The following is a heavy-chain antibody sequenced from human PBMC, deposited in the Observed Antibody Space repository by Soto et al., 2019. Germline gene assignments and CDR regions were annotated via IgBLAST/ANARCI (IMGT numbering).Heavy chain of an antibody. Sequence: ASVKVSCKASGFTFTSSAMQWVRQARGQRLEWIGWIVVGSGNTNYAQKFQERVTITRDMSTSTAYMELSSLRSEDTAVYYCAADSPYYYDSSGYYLDYWGQGTLVTVSS. CDR2: IVVGSGNT. CDR1: GFTFTSSA. D-gene: IGHD3-22*01. CDR3: AADSPYYYDSSGYYLDY. V-gene: IGHV1-58*02. J-gene: IGHJ4*02.